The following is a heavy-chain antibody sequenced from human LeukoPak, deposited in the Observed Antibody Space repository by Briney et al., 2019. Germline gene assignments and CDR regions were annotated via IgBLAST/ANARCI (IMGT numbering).Heavy chain of an antibody. CDR1: GFTVSSNF. D-gene: IGHD2-2*02. J-gene: IGHJ4*02. Sequence: GSLRLSCAASGFTVSSNFMSWIRQPPGKGLEWIGSIYYSGSTYYNPSLKSRVTISVDTSKNQFSLKLSSVTAADTAVYYCARAYCSSTSCYTIDYWGQGTLVTVSS. CDR2: IYYSGST. CDR3: ARAYCSSTSCYTIDY. V-gene: IGHV4-39*07.